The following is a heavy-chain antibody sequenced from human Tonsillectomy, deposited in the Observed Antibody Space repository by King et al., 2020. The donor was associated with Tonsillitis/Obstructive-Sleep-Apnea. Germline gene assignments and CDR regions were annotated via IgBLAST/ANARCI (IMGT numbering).Heavy chain of an antibody. Sequence: QLKESGPGLVKPSETLSLTCTVSGGSISSSSYYWGWIRQPPGKGLEWIGSIYYSGSTYYNPSLKSRVTISVDTSKNQFSLKLSSVTAADTAVYYCARRAYCSSTSCYPNWFDPWGQGTLVTVSS. CDR2: IYYSGST. V-gene: IGHV4-39*01. D-gene: IGHD2-2*01. J-gene: IGHJ5*02. CDR3: ARRAYCSSTSCYPNWFDP. CDR1: GGSISSSSYY.